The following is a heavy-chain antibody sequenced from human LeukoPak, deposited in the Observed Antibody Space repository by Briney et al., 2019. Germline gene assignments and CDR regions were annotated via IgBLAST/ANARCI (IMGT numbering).Heavy chain of an antibody. CDR3: ARSSYPYYFDY. CDR2: VNNDGSST. CDR1: GFTFSSYW. Sequence: GGSLRLSSAASGFTFSSYWMHWVRQAPGKGLMWVSRVNNDGSSTTYADSVEGRFTISRDNARNTLYLQMNSLRAEDTAVYYCARSSYPYYFDYWGQGTLVTVSS. J-gene: IGHJ4*02. D-gene: IGHD6-19*01. V-gene: IGHV3-74*01.